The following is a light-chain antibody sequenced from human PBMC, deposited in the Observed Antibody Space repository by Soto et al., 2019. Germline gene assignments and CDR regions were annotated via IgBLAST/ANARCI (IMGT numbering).Light chain of an antibody. CDR1: QGISSY. CDR2: AAS. Sequence: AIRMTQSPSSFSASTGDRVTITCRASQGISSYLAWYQQKPGKAPKLLIYAASTLQSGVTSRFSGSASATDFSLTISCLQSEDFATYYCQQYYSYPRTFGQGTKVEIK. V-gene: IGKV1-8*01. CDR3: QQYYSYPRT. J-gene: IGKJ1*01.